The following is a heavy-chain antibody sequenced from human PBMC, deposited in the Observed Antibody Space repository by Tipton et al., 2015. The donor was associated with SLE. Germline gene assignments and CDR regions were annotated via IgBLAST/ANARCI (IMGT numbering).Heavy chain of an antibody. CDR1: GGSISSYY. D-gene: IGHD6-13*01. Sequence: TLSLTCTVSGGSISSYYWSWIRQPAGGGLEWIGRIYNSGSTNYNPSLMSRVTMSVDTSKNQFSLRLRSATAADTAFDYCARGYSSSWYREFFDIWGRGTLVTVSS. J-gene: IGHJ2*01. CDR2: IYNSGST. CDR3: ARGYSSSWYREFFDI. V-gene: IGHV4-4*07.